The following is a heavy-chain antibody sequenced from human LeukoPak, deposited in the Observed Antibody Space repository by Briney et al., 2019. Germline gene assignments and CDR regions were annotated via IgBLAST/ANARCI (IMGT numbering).Heavy chain of an antibody. D-gene: IGHD2-2*01. Sequence: GASVKVSCKASGYTFTSYGISWVRQAPGQGLEWMGWISAYNGNTNYAQKFQGRVTITTDESTSTAYMELSSLRSEDTAVYYCARCPGTVPALYCYYYMDVWGKGTTVTVSS. J-gene: IGHJ6*03. CDR1: GYTFTSYG. CDR2: ISAYNGNT. CDR3: ARCPGTVPALYCYYYMDV. V-gene: IGHV1-18*01.